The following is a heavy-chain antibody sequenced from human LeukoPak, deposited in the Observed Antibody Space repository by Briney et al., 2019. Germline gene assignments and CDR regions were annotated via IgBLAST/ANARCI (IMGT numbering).Heavy chain of an antibody. Sequence: GASVKVSCKASGYTFTGYYMHWVRQAPGQGLEWMGWINPNNGGTNYAQKFQGRVTMTRDTSISTAYMELSRLRSDGTAVYYCAREALHRYYYDSSGYYTRHMDVWGKGTTVTVSS. CDR3: AREALHRYYYDSSGYYTRHMDV. D-gene: IGHD3-22*01. CDR2: INPNNGGT. CDR1: GYTFTGYY. J-gene: IGHJ6*03. V-gene: IGHV1-2*02.